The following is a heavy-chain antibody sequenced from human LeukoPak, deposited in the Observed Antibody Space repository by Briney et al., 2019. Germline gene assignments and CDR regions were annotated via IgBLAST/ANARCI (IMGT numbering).Heavy chain of an antibody. CDR3: ASRWWYFDY. D-gene: IGHD6-13*01. V-gene: IGHV3-74*03. CDR2: INSDGSST. J-gene: IGHJ2*01. Sequence: PGGSLRLSCAASGFAFSSDWMHWVRQAPGKGLVWVSRINSDGSSTTYADSVKGRFTISRDNAKNTLYLQMNSLRAEDTALYYCASRWWYFDYWGRGTLVTVSS. CDR1: GFAFSSDW.